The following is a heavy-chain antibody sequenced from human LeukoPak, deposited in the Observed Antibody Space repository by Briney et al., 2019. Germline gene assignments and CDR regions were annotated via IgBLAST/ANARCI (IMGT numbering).Heavy chain of an antibody. V-gene: IGHV3-30*18. CDR1: GFTFSSYG. CDR3: AKDAGDYGLDY. D-gene: IGHD4-17*01. J-gene: IGHJ4*02. CDR2: ISYDGSNK. Sequence: PGRSLRLSCAASGFTFSSYGMHWVRQAPGKGLEWVAVISYDGSNKYYADSVKGRFTISRDNSKNTLYLQMNSLRAEDTAVYYCAKDAGDYGLDYWGQGTLVTVSS.